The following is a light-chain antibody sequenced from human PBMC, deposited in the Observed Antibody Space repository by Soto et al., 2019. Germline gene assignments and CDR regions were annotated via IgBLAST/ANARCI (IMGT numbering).Light chain of an antibody. Sequence: EIVLTQSPGTLSLSPGERATLSCRASQSVSSSYLAWYQQKPGQAPRLLIYGASSRATGIPDRFSGSGSGTDFTLNISRLEHEDFAVYYCQQYCSSPYTFGQGTKLEIK. CDR3: QQYCSSPYT. CDR1: QSVSSSY. J-gene: IGKJ2*01. CDR2: GAS. V-gene: IGKV3-20*01.